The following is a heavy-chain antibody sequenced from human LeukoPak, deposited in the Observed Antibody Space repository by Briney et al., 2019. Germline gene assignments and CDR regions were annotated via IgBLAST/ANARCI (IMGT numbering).Heavy chain of an antibody. D-gene: IGHD2/OR15-2a*01. V-gene: IGHV1-2*02. J-gene: IGHJ6*02. CDR1: GCTFTGYY. CDR2: INPNSGGT. Sequence: ASVKVSCKASGCTFTGYYMHWVRQAPGQGLEWMGWINPNSGGTNYAQKFQGRVTMTRDTSISTAYMELSRLRSDDTAVYYCARDREYLYYYYGMDVWGQGTAVTVSS. CDR3: ARDREYLYYYYGMDV.